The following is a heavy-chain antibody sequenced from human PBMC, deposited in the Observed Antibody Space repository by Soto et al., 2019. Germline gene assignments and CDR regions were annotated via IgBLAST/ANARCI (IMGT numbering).Heavy chain of an antibody. CDR3: AKDLARGPAVAGQSDY. Sequence: GGSLRLSCAASGFTFSSYAMSWVRQAPGKGLEWVSAISGSGGSTYYADSVKGRFTISRDNSKNTRYLQMNSLRAEDTAVYYCAKDLARGPAVAGQSDYWGQGTLVTVSS. CDR2: ISGSGGST. D-gene: IGHD6-19*01. V-gene: IGHV3-23*01. J-gene: IGHJ4*02. CDR1: GFTFSSYA.